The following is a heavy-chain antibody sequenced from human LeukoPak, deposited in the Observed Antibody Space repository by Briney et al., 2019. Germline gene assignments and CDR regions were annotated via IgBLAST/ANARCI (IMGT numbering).Heavy chain of an antibody. CDR1: GGSITVYY. Sequence: SETLSLTCSVSGGSITVYYWSWIRQPPGKGLEWIGYIYYSGSTNYNPSLKSRLTMSLDTSKNQVSLKLTSVTAADTAVYYCARGRLGELMLFDYWGQGTLVTISS. J-gene: IGHJ4*01. CDR3: ARGRLGELMLFDY. CDR2: IYYSGST. D-gene: IGHD3-16*01. V-gene: IGHV4-59*08.